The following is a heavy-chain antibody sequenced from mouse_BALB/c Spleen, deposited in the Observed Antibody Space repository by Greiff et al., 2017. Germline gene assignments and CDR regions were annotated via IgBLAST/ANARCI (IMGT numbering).Heavy chain of an antibody. J-gene: IGHJ2*01. D-gene: IGHD2-14*01. CDR2: IRLKSDNYAT. Sequence: VQLKQSGGGLVQPGGSMKLSCVASGFTFSSYWMSWVRQSPEKGLEWVAEIRLKSDNYATHYAESVKGKFTISRDDSKSRLYLQMNSLRAEDTGIYYCTYYRYDGGYFDYWGQGTTLTVSS. V-gene: IGHV6-6*02. CDR3: TYYRYDGGYFDY. CDR1: GFTFSSYW.